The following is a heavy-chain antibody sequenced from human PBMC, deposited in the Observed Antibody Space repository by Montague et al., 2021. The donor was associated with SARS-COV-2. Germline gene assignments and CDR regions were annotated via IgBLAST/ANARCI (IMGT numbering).Heavy chain of an antibody. CDR1: GGSINSTTYY. V-gene: IGHV4-39*01. CDR2: VYYTGSN. J-gene: IGHJ3*01. CDR3: ARQYPSGYTYGRDAFDL. D-gene: IGHD5-18*01. Sequence: SETLSLTCTVSGGSINSTTYYWAWIRQPPGKGLEWIGSVYYTGSNYYNPSLQSRVTMSVDTSKNQFSLKLSSVTAADTGVYYCARQYPSGYTYGRDAFDLRGQGTMVTVSS.